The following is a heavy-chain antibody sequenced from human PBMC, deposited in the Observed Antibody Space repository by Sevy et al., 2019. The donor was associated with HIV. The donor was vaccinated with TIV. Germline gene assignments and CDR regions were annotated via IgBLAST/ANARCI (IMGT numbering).Heavy chain of an antibody. CDR2: INHSGST. Sequence: SETLSLTCAVYGASFSGYCWTWIRQPPGKGLEWIGEINHSGSTNYNPSLKSRVTISVDTSKNQFSLKLSSVTAADTAVYYCARSWFLEWLPLDYWGQGTLVTVSS. D-gene: IGHD3-3*01. V-gene: IGHV4-34*01. CDR1: GASFSGYC. CDR3: ARSWFLEWLPLDY. J-gene: IGHJ4*02.